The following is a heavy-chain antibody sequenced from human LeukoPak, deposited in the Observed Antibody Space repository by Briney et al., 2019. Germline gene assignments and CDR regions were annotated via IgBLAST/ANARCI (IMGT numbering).Heavy chain of an antibody. CDR3: ARGPDSYGSGSYLDY. CDR2: IYYSGST. J-gene: IGHJ4*02. Sequence: PSETLSLTCTVSGGSISSGGYYWSWIRQHPGKGLEWIGYIYYSGSTYYNPSLKSRVTISVDTSKNQFSLKLSSVTAADTAVYYCARGPDSYGSGSYLDYWGQGTLVTVSS. D-gene: IGHD3-10*01. V-gene: IGHV4-31*03. CDR1: GGSISSGGYY.